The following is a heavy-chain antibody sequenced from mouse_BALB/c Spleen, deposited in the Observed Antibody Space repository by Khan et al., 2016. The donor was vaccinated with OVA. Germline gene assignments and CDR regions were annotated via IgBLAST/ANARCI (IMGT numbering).Heavy chain of an antibody. Sequence: EVKLQESGPGLVKPSQSLSLTCSVTGYSITSGYFWNWIRQFPGNILEWMGYIRYDGDSNYNPSLKNRISITRDTSKNRLFLKLNSVTAEDKVKYYCARGRSAGPAWFTYWGQGTLVTVSA. V-gene: IGHV3-6*02. D-gene: IGHD6-1*01. CDR2: IRYDGDS. CDR1: GYSITSGYF. CDR3: ARGRSAGPAWFTY. J-gene: IGHJ3*01.